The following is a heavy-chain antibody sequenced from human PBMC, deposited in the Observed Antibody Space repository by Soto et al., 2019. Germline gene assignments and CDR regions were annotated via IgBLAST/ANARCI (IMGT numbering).Heavy chain of an antibody. J-gene: IGHJ3*02. CDR2: IYYSGST. CDR1: GGSISSGGYY. V-gene: IGHV4-31*03. CDR3: ARGVMDGDYDVAFDI. Sequence: QVQLQESGPGLVKPSQTLSLTCTVSGGSISSGGYYWSWIRQHPGKGLEWIGYIYYSGSTYSNPSPKSRVTISVDTSKNQFALKLSSVTAADTAVYYCARGVMDGDYDVAFDIWGQGTMVTVSS. D-gene: IGHD4-17*01.